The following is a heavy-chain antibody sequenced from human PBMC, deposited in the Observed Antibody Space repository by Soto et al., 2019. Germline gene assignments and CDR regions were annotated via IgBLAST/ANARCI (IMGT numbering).Heavy chain of an antibody. CDR1: GYTFTSYG. V-gene: IGHV1-18*01. CDR3: ARDRLRYCSGGSCFQAPYYYGMDV. J-gene: IGHJ6*02. D-gene: IGHD2-15*01. Sequence: QVQLVQSGAEVKKPGASVKVSCKASGYTFTSYGISWVRQAPGQGLEWMGWISAYNGNTNYAQKLQGRVTMTTDPSTSTAYMELRSLRSDDTAVYYCARDRLRYCSGGSCFQAPYYYGMDVWGQGTTVTVSS. CDR2: ISAYNGNT.